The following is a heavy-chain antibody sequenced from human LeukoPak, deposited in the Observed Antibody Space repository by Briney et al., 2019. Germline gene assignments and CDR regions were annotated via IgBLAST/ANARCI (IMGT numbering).Heavy chain of an antibody. CDR2: IHYSGST. Sequence: SETLSLTRTVSGGSINSSSYYWGWIRQPPGKGLEWIGSIHYSGSTNYNPSLKSRVTISVDTSKNQFSLKLSSVTAADTAVYYCARGYCSGGSCYSYYYYNYMDVWGKGTTVTVSS. CDR3: ARGYCSGGSCYSYYYYNYMDV. CDR1: GGSINSSSYY. V-gene: IGHV4-39*07. J-gene: IGHJ6*03. D-gene: IGHD2-15*01.